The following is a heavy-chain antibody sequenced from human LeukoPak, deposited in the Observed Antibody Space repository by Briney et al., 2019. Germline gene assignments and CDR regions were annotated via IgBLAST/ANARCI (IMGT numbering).Heavy chain of an antibody. Sequence: GASVKVSCKASGYTFTGYYMHWVRQAPGQGLEWMGWINPNSGGTNYAQKFQGRVTMTRGTSISTAYMELSRLRSDDTAVYYCARVKTMIIVVSLFDYWGQGTLVTVSS. D-gene: IGHD3-22*01. CDR3: ARVKTMIIVVSLFDY. CDR2: INPNSGGT. V-gene: IGHV1-2*02. CDR1: GYTFTGYY. J-gene: IGHJ4*02.